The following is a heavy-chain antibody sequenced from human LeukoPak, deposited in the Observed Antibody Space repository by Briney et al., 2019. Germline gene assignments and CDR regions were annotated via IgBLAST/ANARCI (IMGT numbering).Heavy chain of an antibody. Sequence: PGGSLRLSCAASGFTVSSNYMSWVRQAPGKGLEWVSVIYSGGSTYYADSVKGRFTISRDNSKNSLYLQMNSLRTEDTALYYCAKDASGSAVVTPTYYFDYWGQGTLVTVSS. J-gene: IGHJ4*02. D-gene: IGHD4-23*01. CDR3: AKDASGSAVVTPTYYFDY. CDR2: IYSGGST. V-gene: IGHV3-53*05. CDR1: GFTVSSNY.